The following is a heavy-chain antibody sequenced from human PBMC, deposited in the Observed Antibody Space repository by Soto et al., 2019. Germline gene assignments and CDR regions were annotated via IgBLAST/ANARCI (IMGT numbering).Heavy chain of an antibody. Sequence: QVQLVQSGAEVKKPGSSVKVSCKASGGTFSSYTISWVRQAPGQGLEWMGGIIPIFGTANYAQKFQGRVTITADESTSTAYMELTSLRPEDTAVYYCPRRSRRVGYCISTSCPLASGMDVWGQGPTVTVSS. CDR2: IIPIFGTA. V-gene: IGHV1-69*12. CDR1: GGTFSSYT. J-gene: IGHJ6*02. D-gene: IGHD2-2*01. CDR3: PRRSRRVGYCISTSCPLASGMDV.